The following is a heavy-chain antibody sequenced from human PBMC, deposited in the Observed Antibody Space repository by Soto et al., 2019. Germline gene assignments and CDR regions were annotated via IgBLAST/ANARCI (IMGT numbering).Heavy chain of an antibody. Sequence: GGSLRLSCAASGFTFSSYAMSWVRQAPGKGLEWVSAISGSGGSTYYADSVKGRLTISRDNSKNTLYLQMNSLRAEDTAVYYCAKDGQGDIVVVVAAYPFDYWGQGTLVTVSS. V-gene: IGHV3-23*01. D-gene: IGHD2-15*01. CDR3: AKDGQGDIVVVVAAYPFDY. CDR1: GFTFSSYA. J-gene: IGHJ4*02. CDR2: ISGSGGST.